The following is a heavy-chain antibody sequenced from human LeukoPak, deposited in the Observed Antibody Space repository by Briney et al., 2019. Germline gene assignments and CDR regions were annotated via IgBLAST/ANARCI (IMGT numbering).Heavy chain of an antibody. Sequence: PSETLSLTCAVYGGSFSGYYWSWIRQPPGKGLEWIGEINHTGSTNYNPSLKSRVTISVDTSKNQFSLKLSSVTAADTAVYYCARQMIVVVITPYFDYWGQGTLVTVSS. CDR3: ARQMIVVVITPYFDY. CDR2: INHTGST. V-gene: IGHV4-34*01. CDR1: GGSFSGYY. J-gene: IGHJ4*02. D-gene: IGHD3-22*01.